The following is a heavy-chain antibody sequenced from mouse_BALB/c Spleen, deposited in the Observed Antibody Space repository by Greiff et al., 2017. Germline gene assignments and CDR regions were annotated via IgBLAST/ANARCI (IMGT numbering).Heavy chain of an antibody. V-gene: IGHV3-2*02. CDR3: ARDYYGSSYGYFDV. Sequence: ESGPGLVKPSQSLSLTCTVTGYSITSDYAWNWIRQFPGNQLEWMGYISYSGSTSYNPSLKSRISITRDTSKNQFFLQLNSVTTEDTATYYCARDYYGSSYGYFDVWGAGTTVTVSS. D-gene: IGHD1-1*01. J-gene: IGHJ1*01. CDR1: GYSITSDYA. CDR2: ISYSGST.